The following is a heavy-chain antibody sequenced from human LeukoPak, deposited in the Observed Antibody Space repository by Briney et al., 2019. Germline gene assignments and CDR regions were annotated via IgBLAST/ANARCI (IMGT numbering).Heavy chain of an antibody. D-gene: IGHD2-2*01. CDR1: GGSISSHY. CDR3: ARVDSSYCSSTSCYHDYVDY. Sequence: PSETLSLTCTVSGGSISSHYWSWIRQPPGKGLEWIGYIYYSGSTNYNPSLKSRVTISVDTSKNQFSLKLSSVTAADTAVYYCARVDSSYCSSTSCYHDYVDYWGQGTLVTVSS. V-gene: IGHV4-59*11. J-gene: IGHJ4*02. CDR2: IYYSGST.